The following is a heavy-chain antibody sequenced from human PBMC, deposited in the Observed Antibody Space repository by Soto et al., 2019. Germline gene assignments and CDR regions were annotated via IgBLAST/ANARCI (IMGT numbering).Heavy chain of an antibody. Sequence: SETLSLTCTVSGGSISSGGYYWSWIRQHPGKGLEWIGYIYYSGSTYYNPSLKSRVTISVDTSKNQFSLKLSSVTAADTAVYYCARLIYDTSNWFDPWGQGTLVTVSS. CDR1: GGSISSGGYY. CDR3: ARLIYDTSNWFDP. CDR2: IYYSGST. V-gene: IGHV4-31*03. J-gene: IGHJ5*02. D-gene: IGHD3-16*01.